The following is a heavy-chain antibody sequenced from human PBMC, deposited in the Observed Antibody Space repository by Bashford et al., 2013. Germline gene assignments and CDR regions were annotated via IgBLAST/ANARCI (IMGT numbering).Heavy chain of an antibody. D-gene: IGHD3-3*01. J-gene: IGHJ3*02. Sequence: WVRQAPGQRLEWMGWINTGNGNTKYSEKFQDRVTITRDTSASTAYMELSSLKSEDTAVYYCARTIFGVLTTRGAFEIWGQGTTVTVSS. CDR2: INTGNGNT. V-gene: IGHV1-3*04. CDR3: ARTIFGVLTTRGAFEI.